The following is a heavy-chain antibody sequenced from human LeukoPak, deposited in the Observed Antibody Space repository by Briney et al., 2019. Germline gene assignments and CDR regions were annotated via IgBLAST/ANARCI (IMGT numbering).Heavy chain of an antibody. Sequence: GESLKISCKGSGYSFTSYWIGLVRQMPGKGLEWMGIIYPGDSDTRYSPSFQGQVTISADKSISTAYLQWSSLKASDTAMYYCARHVSIVATTPYYYYLDVWGKGTTVTVSS. CDR3: ARHVSIVATTPYYYYLDV. CDR1: GYSFTSYW. J-gene: IGHJ6*03. CDR2: IYPGDSDT. D-gene: IGHD5-12*01. V-gene: IGHV5-51*01.